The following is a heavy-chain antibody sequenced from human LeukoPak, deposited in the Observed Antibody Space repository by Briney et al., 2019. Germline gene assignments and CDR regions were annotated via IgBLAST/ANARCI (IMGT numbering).Heavy chain of an antibody. J-gene: IGHJ4*02. D-gene: IGHD5-24*01. V-gene: IGHV1-18*01. CDR2: ISAYNGNT. CDR1: GYTFTSYG. CDR3: AREMRRDGYNPSSV. Sequence: ASVKVSCKAPGYTFTSYGISWVRQAPGQGLEWMGWISAYNGNTNYAQKLQGRVTMTTDTSTSTAYMELRSLRSDDTAVYYCAREMRRDGYNPSSVWGQGTLVTVSS.